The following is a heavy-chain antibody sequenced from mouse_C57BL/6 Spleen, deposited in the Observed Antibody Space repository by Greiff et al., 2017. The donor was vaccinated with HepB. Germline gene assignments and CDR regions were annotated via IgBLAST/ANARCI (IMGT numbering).Heavy chain of an antibody. V-gene: IGHV5-17*01. Sequence: EVHLVESGGGLVKPGGSLKLSCAASGFTFSDYGMHWVRQAPEKGLEWVAYISSGSSTIYYADTVKGRFTISRDNAKNTLFLQMTSLRSEDTDMYYCARPAGSYYFDYWGQGTTLTVSS. CDR3: ARPAGSYYFDY. CDR1: GFTFSDYG. CDR2: ISSGSSTI. D-gene: IGHD1-2*01. J-gene: IGHJ2*01.